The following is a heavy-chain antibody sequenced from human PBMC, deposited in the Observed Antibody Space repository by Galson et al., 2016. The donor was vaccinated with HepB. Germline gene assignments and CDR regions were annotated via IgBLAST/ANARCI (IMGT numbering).Heavy chain of an antibody. CDR2: ISGSGLKT. CDR3: AKFQMAVTGNVGYFDY. D-gene: IGHD2-21*02. V-gene: IGHV3-23*01. CDR1: GFTFSRYD. J-gene: IGHJ4*02. Sequence: SLRLSCAASGFTFSRYDMSWVRQAPGKGLEWVSAISGSGLKTDYADSAKGRFTIFRDNSKNTVSLQMSNLRVGDTAVYYCAKFQMAVTGNVGYFDYWGQGALVTVSS.